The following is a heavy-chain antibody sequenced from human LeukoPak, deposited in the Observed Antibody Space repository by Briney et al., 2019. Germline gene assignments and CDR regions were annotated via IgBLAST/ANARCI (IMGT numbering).Heavy chain of an antibody. V-gene: IGHV3-33*06. Sequence: PGRSLRLSCAASGFTFSSYGMHWVRQAPGKGLEWVAVIWYDGSNKYYADSVKGRFTISRDNSKNTLYLQMNSLRAEDTAVYYCAKEMYYYDSSGYYDAFDIWGQGTMVTVSS. CDR2: IWYDGSNK. J-gene: IGHJ3*02. CDR3: AKEMYYYDSSGYYDAFDI. CDR1: GFTFSSYG. D-gene: IGHD3-22*01.